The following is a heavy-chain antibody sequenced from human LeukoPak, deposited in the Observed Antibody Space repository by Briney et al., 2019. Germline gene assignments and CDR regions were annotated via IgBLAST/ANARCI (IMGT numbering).Heavy chain of an antibody. D-gene: IGHD1-1*01. J-gene: IGHJ6*04. V-gene: IGHV1-69*05. CDR1: GGTFSSYA. CDR2: IIPIFGTA. Sequence: ASVKVSCKASGGTFSSYAISWVRQAPGQGLESMGRIIPIFGTANYAQKFQGRVTITTDESTSTAYMELSSLRSEDTAVYYCARDPLERGRMVVWGKGTTVTVSS. CDR3: ARDPLERGRMVV.